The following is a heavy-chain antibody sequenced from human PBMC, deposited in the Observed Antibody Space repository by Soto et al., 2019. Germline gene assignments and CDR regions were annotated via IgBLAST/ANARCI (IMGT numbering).Heavy chain of an antibody. CDR2: IDQSGGT. V-gene: IGHV4-34*01. CDR3: AREGGSGSYYNDDAFDI. J-gene: IGHJ3*02. CDR1: GDSLRGQS. D-gene: IGHD3-10*01. Sequence: SETLSLTCAVVGDSLRGQSWNWIRQSPGKGLEWIGEIDQSGGTNYNPSLKSRAIISDDTSKNQFSLKLSSVTAADTAVYYCAREGGSGSYYNDDAFDIWGQGTMVTVSS.